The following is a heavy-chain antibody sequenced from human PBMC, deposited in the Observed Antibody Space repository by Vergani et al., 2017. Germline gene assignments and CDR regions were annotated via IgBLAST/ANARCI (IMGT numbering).Heavy chain of an antibody. D-gene: IGHD6-19*01. CDR2: IIPSFGTA. Sequence: QVQLVQSGAEVKKPGSSVKVSCKASGGTFSSYAISWVRQAPGQGLELMGGIIPSFGTANYAQKFQGRVTITADESTSTAYMELSSLRSEDTAVYFCASRPARSGWYVYWGQGTLVTVSS. V-gene: IGHV1-69*12. CDR1: GGTFSSYA. J-gene: IGHJ4*02. CDR3: ASRPARSGWYVY.